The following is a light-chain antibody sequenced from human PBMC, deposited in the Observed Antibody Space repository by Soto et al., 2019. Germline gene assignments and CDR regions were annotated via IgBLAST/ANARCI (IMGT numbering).Light chain of an antibody. CDR2: KAS. V-gene: IGKV1-5*03. J-gene: IGKJ1*01. CDR3: QQYINRWT. CDR1: QSIRTW. Sequence: DIQMTQSPSTLSASVGDRVTITCRASQSIRTWLAWYQQKPGKAPKLLIYKASSLESGVPSRFSGSGSGTEFTLTISSLQPDDFATYYCQQYINRWTFGQGTKVEIK.